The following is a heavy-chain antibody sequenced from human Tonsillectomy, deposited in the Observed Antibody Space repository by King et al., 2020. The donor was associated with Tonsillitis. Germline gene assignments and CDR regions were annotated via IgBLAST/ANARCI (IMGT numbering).Heavy chain of an antibody. J-gene: IGHJ4*02. CDR1: GSTSRSYG. D-gene: IGHD1-26*01. Sequence: VQLVESGGGVVQPGGSRRPSCAAPGSTSRSYGMHWVGQPQGKGREGVAFIRYDGSNKYYADSVKGRFTISRDNSKNTLYLQMNSLRAEDTAVYYCAKGRDSGSYLDYWGQGTLVTVSS. CDR3: AKGRDSGSYLDY. CDR2: IRYDGSNK. V-gene: IGHV3-30*02.